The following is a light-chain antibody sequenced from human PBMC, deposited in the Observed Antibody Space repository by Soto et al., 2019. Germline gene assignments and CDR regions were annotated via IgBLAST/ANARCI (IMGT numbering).Light chain of an antibody. CDR3: QQLNSYPPSFT. CDR1: QGISSY. Sequence: IQLTQSPSSLSASVGDRVTITCRASQGISSYLAWYQQKPGKAPKLLIYAASTLQSGVPSRFSGSGSGTDFTLTISSLQHEDFATYYCQQLNSYPPSFTFGPGTKVDIK. CDR2: AAS. J-gene: IGKJ3*01. V-gene: IGKV1-9*01.